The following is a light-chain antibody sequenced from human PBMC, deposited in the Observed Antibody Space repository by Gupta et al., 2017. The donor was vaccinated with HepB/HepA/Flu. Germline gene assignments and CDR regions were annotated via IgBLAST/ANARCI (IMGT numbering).Light chain of an antibody. J-gene: IGKJ1*01. Sequence: DIQLTQSPSFLSASVGDRVTITCRASQGISSYLAWYQQKPGKAPKVLIYAASTLQSGVPSRFSGSGSGTQFTLTINSLQPEDFATYYCQQLNSYPQTFGQGTXVEVK. CDR2: AAS. CDR3: QQLNSYPQT. CDR1: QGISSY. V-gene: IGKV1-9*01.